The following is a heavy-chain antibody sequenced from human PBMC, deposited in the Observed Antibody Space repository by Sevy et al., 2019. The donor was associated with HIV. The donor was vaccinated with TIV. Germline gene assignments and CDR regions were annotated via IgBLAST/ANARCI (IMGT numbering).Heavy chain of an antibody. CDR2: IGTAGDT. Sequence: GGSLRLSCAASGFTFSSYDMHWVRQATGKGLEWVSAIGTAGDTYYPGSVKGRFTISRENAKNSLYLQMNSLRAGDTAGYYCARAGYYDSSGYYRGGSYAFDIWGQGTMVTVSS. V-gene: IGHV3-13*01. CDR3: ARAGYYDSSGYYRGGSYAFDI. CDR1: GFTFSSYD. J-gene: IGHJ3*02. D-gene: IGHD3-22*01.